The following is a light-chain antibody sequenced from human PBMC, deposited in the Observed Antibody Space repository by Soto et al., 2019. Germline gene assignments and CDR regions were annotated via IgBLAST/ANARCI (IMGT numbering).Light chain of an antibody. CDR3: QQYNVWPPWT. CDR1: QTVSSN. J-gene: IGKJ1*01. V-gene: IGKV3-15*01. CDR2: GAS. Sequence: IVMTQSPATLSVSTGVGAILSCRASQTVSSNLAWYQQKLGQAPRLLIYGASTRATGVPARFSGSGSGTEFTLTISSLQSEDFAVYYCQQYNVWPPWTFGQGSNVDIK.